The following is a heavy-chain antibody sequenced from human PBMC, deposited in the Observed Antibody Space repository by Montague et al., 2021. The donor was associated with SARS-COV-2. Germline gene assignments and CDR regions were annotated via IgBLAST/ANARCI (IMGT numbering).Heavy chain of an antibody. J-gene: IGHJ6*02. CDR3: ARVGVGTMVRGVIPAYYYYGMDV. Sequence: TLSLTCTVSGVSISSGSYYWSWIRQPAGKGLEWIGRIYTSESTNYNPSLKSRVTISVDTSKNQFSLKLSSVTAADTAVYYCARVGVGTMVRGVIPAYYYYGMDVWGQGTTVTVSS. CDR1: GVSISSGSYY. CDR2: IYTSEST. V-gene: IGHV4-61*02. D-gene: IGHD3-10*01.